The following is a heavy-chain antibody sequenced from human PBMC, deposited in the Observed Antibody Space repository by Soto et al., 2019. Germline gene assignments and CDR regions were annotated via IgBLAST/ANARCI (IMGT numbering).Heavy chain of an antibody. Sequence: SATLSLTCTVSGGSISSYYWSWMRQPPGKGLEWIGSMYYSGSTYYNPSLKSRATISLDTSKNQVSLKLSSVTAADTAVYYCAIFRGYNYGYSDYWGQGTLVTVSS. CDR3: AIFRGYNYGYSDY. D-gene: IGHD5-18*01. V-gene: IGHV4-59*05. CDR2: MYYSGST. J-gene: IGHJ4*02. CDR1: GGSISSYY.